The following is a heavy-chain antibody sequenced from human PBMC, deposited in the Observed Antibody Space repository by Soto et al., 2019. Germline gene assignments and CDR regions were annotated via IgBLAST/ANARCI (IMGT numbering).Heavy chain of an antibody. CDR1: GGSISSYY. V-gene: IGHV4-59*01. CDR2: IYYSGST. J-gene: IGHJ5*02. Sequence: LEILSLTCTVSGGSISSYYLSWIRQTPKKGLEWIGYIYYSGSTNYNPSLKSRVTISVDTSKNQFSLKLSSVTAADTAVYYCARGGYCSSTSCRLFDPWGQGTLVTVSS. D-gene: IGHD2-2*03. CDR3: ARGGYCSSTSCRLFDP.